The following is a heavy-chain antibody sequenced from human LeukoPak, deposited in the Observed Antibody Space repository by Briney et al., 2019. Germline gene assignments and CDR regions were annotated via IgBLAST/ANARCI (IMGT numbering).Heavy chain of an antibody. CDR3: ARDRQWLTSGESYYYGMDV. D-gene: IGHD6-19*01. CDR1: GGSISSYY. J-gene: IGHJ6*02. Sequence: SETLSLTCTVSGGSISSYYWSWIRQPPGKGLEWIGYIYYSGSTNYNPSLKSRVTISVDTSKNQFSLKLRSVTAADTAVYYCARDRQWLTSGESYYYGMDVWGQGTTVTVSS. CDR2: IYYSGST. V-gene: IGHV4-59*01.